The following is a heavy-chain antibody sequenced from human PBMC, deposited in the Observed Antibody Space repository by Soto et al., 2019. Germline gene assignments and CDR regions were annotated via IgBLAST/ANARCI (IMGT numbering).Heavy chain of an antibody. CDR2: ISAYNGNT. V-gene: IGHV1-18*01. J-gene: IGHJ6*02. CDR1: GYTFTSYG. CDR3: ARDDIVLMVYATNYYYNYGMDV. D-gene: IGHD2-8*01. Sequence: QVQLVQSGAEVKKPGASVKVSCKASGYTFTSYGISWVRQSPGQGLEWMGWISAYNGNTNDAQKLQGRVTMTTNTSTRTAYMELRSLRSHDTAVYYCARDDIVLMVYATNYYYNYGMDVWGQGTTFTVSS.